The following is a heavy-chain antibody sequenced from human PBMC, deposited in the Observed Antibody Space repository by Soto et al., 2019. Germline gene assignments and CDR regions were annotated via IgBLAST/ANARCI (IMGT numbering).Heavy chain of an antibody. V-gene: IGHV3-11*06. J-gene: IGHJ4*02. D-gene: IGHD1-1*01. Sequence: GGSLRLSCAASGFTFSDHYMSWIRQAPGKGLEWIGYSSNSGSFTRYADSVKGRFSISRDNAKNSLYLQINSLRGDDTAIYYCVRSGDNYNLLDYCGQGTTVTVYS. CDR2: SSNSGSFT. CDR3: VRSGDNYNLLDY. CDR1: GFTFSDHY.